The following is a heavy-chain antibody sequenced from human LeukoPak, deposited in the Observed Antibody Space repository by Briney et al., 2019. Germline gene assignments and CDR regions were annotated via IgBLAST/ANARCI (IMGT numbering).Heavy chain of an antibody. CDR2: ISTGGGST. Sequence: GGSLRLSCAASGFTFSSYAMAWVRQAPGKGLEWVSAISTGGGSTYYADSVKGRFTISRDNSKNTPCLQMNSLRVEDTAVYYCAKGDYTRARPYYYHMDVWGKGTTVTVSS. V-gene: IGHV3-23*01. J-gene: IGHJ6*03. CDR1: GFTFSSYA. CDR3: AKGDYTRARPYYYHMDV. D-gene: IGHD3-3*01.